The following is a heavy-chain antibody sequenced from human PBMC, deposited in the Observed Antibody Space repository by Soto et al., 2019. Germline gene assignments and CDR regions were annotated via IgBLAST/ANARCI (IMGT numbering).Heavy chain of an antibody. J-gene: IGHJ6*02. Sequence: PGGSLRLSCAASGFTFSSYDMHWVRQATGKGLEWVSAIGTAGDTYYPGSVKGRFTISRENAKNSLYLQMNSLRAGDTAVYYCARAPSYYYDSSGQIYVMDVWGQGTTVTVSS. D-gene: IGHD3-22*01. CDR3: ARAPSYYYDSSGQIYVMDV. CDR2: IGTAGDT. V-gene: IGHV3-13*01. CDR1: GFTFSSYD.